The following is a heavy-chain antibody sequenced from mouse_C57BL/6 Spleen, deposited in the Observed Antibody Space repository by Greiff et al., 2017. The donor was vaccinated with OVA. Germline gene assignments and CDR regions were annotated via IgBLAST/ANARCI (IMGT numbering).Heavy chain of an antibody. Sequence: QVQLQQPGAELVRPGTSVKLSCKASGYTFTSYWMHWVKQRPGQGLEWIGVIDPSDSYTNYNQKFKGKATLTVDTSSSTAYMQLSSLTSEDSAVYYCARQDYGSSRYYAMDYWGQGTSVTVSS. D-gene: IGHD1-1*01. J-gene: IGHJ4*01. CDR2: IDPSDSYT. CDR3: ARQDYGSSRYYAMDY. CDR1: GYTFTSYW. V-gene: IGHV1-59*01.